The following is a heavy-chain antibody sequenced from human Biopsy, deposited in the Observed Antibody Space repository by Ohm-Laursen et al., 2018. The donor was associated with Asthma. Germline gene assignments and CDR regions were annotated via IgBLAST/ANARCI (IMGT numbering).Heavy chain of an antibody. J-gene: IGHJ5*02. Sequence: GASVKVSCKASGYTFIGCHIHWMRQAPGQGLEWMGRINPNSGGTNYAQKFQGRVTMTRDTSISTAYMEVSRLRSDDTAVYYCARGQKSAGDRWFDHWGQGTLVTVSS. CDR1: GYTFIGCH. V-gene: IGHV1-2*06. D-gene: IGHD6-13*01. CDR3: ARGQKSAGDRWFDH. CDR2: INPNSGGT.